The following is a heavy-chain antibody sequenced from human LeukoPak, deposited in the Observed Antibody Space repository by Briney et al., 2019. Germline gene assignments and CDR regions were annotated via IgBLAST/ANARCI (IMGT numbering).Heavy chain of an antibody. CDR2: ISDNGVTR. Sequence: GGSLRLSCAASGFTFSSYVMNWVRQAPGKGLEWVSSISDNGVTRYYADSVKGRFTISRDNSKNTLYLQMNSLRAEDTAVYYCARSPGYSYGPVRYYYGMDVWGQGTTVTVSS. D-gene: IGHD5-18*01. CDR3: ARSPGYSYGPVRYYYGMDV. CDR1: GFTFSSYV. V-gene: IGHV3-23*01. J-gene: IGHJ6*02.